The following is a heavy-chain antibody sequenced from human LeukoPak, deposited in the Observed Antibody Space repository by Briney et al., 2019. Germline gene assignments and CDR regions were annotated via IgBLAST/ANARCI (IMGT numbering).Heavy chain of an antibody. CDR2: VPYDGSNQ. CDR3: ARARGGTSLDY. V-gene: IGHV3-30-3*01. CDR1: GFTFSDYV. J-gene: IGHJ4*02. Sequence: GGSLRLSCAASGFTFSDYVMHWVRQAPGKGLEWVAVVPYDGSNQYYADSVKGRFTISRDNSKNTFYLQMNSLRAEDTAVYYCARARGGTSLDYWGQGTLVTVSS. D-gene: IGHD3-10*01.